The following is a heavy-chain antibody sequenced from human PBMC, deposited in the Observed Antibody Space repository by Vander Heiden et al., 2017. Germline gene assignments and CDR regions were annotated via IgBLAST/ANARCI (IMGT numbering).Heavy chain of an antibody. CDR1: GFTFSSYG. V-gene: IGHV3-33*01. CDR3: ARGRMGDY. CDR2: IWYDGGNK. D-gene: IGHD1-26*01. J-gene: IGHJ4*02. Sequence: QLQLVHSGGGVVQPGSSLSLPCAASGFTFSSYGMHWVRQAPGKGLEWVAVIWYDGGNKYYADSVKGRFTISRDNSKNTLYLQMNSLRAEDTAVYYCARGRMGDYWGQGTLVTVSS.